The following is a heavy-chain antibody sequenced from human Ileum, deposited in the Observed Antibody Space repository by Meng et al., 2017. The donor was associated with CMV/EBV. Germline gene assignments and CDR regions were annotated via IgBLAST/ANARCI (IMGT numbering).Heavy chain of an antibody. V-gene: IGHV3-30*02. Sequence: GGSLKISCAASGFTFTSYGMHWVRQAPGKGLEWVAFIRYDESNKYYVDSVKGRFTISRDNSKNTLFLQMNSLTAEDTAVYYCAKDQQYCSSSGCPRRTIYYGMDVWGQGTRVTVSS. CDR2: IRYDESNK. D-gene: IGHD6-25*01. CDR3: AKDQQYCSSSGCPRRTIYYGMDV. J-gene: IGHJ6*02. CDR1: GFTFTSYG.